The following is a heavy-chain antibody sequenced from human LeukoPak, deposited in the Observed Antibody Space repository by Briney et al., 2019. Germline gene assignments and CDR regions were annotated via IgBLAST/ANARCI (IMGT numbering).Heavy chain of an antibody. D-gene: IGHD3-3*01. CDR2: IYYSGSV. V-gene: IGHV4-59*05. J-gene: IGHJ4*02. CDR3: ARRVATSGNFFDY. CDR1: GFTFSSYSMN. Sequence: PGGSLRLSCAASGFTFSSYSMNWVRQSPGKGLEWIGSIYYSGSVNDNPSLQSRVTISVDTSRNQFSLKLTSMTVADTAVYYCARRVATSGNFFDYWGPGTLVTVS.